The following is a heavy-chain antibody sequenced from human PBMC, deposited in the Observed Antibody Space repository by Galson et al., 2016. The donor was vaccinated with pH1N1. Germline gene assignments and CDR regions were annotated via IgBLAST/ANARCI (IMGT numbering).Heavy chain of an antibody. V-gene: IGHV5-51*03. J-gene: IGHJ4*02. CDR1: GYRFSTYW. Sequence: QSGAEVKKPGESLKISCSGAGYRFSTYWIGWVRQMPGQGLEWMAIIYPNTSDTKYNPSFEGQVTISADRSIRTAYLQWSSLKASDTAIYYCARGRRESAVIVNLPLDYWGQGTLVTVSS. D-gene: IGHD2-21*01. CDR3: ARGRRESAVIVNLPLDY. CDR2: IYPNTSDT.